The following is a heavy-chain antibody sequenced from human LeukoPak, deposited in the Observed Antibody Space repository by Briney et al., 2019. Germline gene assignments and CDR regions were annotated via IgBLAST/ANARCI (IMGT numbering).Heavy chain of an antibody. J-gene: IGHJ1*01. D-gene: IGHD2-15*01. CDR2: ISGSGGST. V-gene: IGHV3-23*01. Sequence: GGSLRLSCAASGFTFSSYAMSWVRQAPGKGLEWVSAISGSGGSTYYADSVKGRFTISRDNSKNTLYLQMNSLRAEDTAVYYCARDCSGGSCEKFQHWGQGTLVTVSS. CDR3: ARDCSGGSCEKFQH. CDR1: GFTFSSYA.